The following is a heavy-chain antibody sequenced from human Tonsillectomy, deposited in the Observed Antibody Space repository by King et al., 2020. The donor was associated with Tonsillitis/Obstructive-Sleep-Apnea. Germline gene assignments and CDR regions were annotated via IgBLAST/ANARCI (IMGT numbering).Heavy chain of an antibody. J-gene: IGHJ6*02. V-gene: IGHV5-10-1*01. Sequence: VQLQQSGAEVKKPGESLRISCKGSGYSFTSYWISWVRQMPGKGLEWMGRIDPSESYTNYSPSSQGHITISVDKSISTAYLQWSSLNASDTAMYYCARHLRDVYKYAYYYGMDVWGQGTTVTVSS. CDR3: ARHLRDVYKYAYYYGMDV. CDR2: IDPSESYT. D-gene: IGHD5-24*01. CDR1: GYSFTSYW.